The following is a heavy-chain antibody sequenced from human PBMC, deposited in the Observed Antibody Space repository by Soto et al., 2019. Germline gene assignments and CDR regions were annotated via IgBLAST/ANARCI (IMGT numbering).Heavy chain of an antibody. Sequence: KSRVTISVDKSKNQFSLQLSSVTAADTAVYYCARVAVSVVDATVGAFDIWGQGTMVTVSS. J-gene: IGHJ3*02. CDR3: ARVAVSVVDATVGAFDI. D-gene: IGHD2-15*01. V-gene: IGHV4-4*02.